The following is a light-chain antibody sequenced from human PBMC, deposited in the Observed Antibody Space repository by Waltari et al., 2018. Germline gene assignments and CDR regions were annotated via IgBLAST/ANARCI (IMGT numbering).Light chain of an antibody. CDR2: EVS. V-gene: IGLV2-8*01. J-gene: IGLJ2*01. Sequence: QSALTQPPSASGSPGQSVAISCTGTSSDVGGYNYVSWYQQPPGKAPKLIIYEVSKRPSGVPDRFPGPQACNPALLAVSWPQADDEADFYCSSYAGSNDPVVFGGGTKLTVL. CDR3: SSYAGSNDPVV. CDR1: SSDVGGYNY.